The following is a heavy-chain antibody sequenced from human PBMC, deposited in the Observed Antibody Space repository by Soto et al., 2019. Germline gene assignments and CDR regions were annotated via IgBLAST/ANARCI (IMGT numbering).Heavy chain of an antibody. CDR3: AKGLLVRGRIYYYDMDV. Sequence: GASVKVSCKASGSTFTSFDINWVRQATGQGLEWMGWMNPNSGNTGSAQKFQGRVTMTRDTSITTAYLELTSLRSEDTAVYYCAKGLLVRGRIYYYDMDVSGQVPTVTVSS. CDR1: GSTFTSFD. CDR2: MNPNSGNT. D-gene: IGHD3-10*01. J-gene: IGHJ6*02. V-gene: IGHV1-8*01.